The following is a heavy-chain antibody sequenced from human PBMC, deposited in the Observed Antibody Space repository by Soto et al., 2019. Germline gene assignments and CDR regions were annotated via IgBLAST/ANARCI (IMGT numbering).Heavy chain of an antibody. CDR2: ISSHGNDK. Sequence: QVQLVESGGGVVQPGRSLRLSCEASGFTFSTYGMHWVRQAPGKGLEWVAVISSHGNDKYYADSVKGRFTISRDNSKNTLYLQMNSLRAEDMAVYYCAKDLKLWVAELFPSDYWGQGTLVTVSS. D-gene: IGHD3-10*01. J-gene: IGHJ4*02. CDR3: AKDLKLWVAELFPSDY. V-gene: IGHV3-30*18. CDR1: GFTFSTYG.